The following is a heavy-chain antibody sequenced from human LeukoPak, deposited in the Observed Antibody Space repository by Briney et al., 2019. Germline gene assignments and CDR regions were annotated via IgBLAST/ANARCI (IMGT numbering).Heavy chain of an antibody. D-gene: IGHD3-22*01. CDR1: GFTFSSYS. CDR3: ARDTYYYDSSGYANWFDP. V-gene: IGHV3-21*01. CDR2: ISSSSSYI. Sequence: GGSLRLSCATSGFTFSSYSMSWVRQAPGKGLEWVSSISSSSSYIYYADSVKGRFTISRDNAKNSLYLQMNSLRAEDTAVYYCARDTYYYDSSGYANWFDPWGQGTLVTVSS. J-gene: IGHJ5*02.